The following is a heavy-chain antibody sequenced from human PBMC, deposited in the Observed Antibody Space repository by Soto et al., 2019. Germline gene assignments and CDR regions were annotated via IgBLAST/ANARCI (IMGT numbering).Heavy chain of an antibody. CDR3: ARVASDYINSVDN. J-gene: IGHJ4*02. D-gene: IGHD4-4*01. CDR1: GFTFNAYA. V-gene: IGHV3-23*01. Sequence: EVQLLESGGGLVQPGGSLRISCAASGFTFNAYAMTWVRQAPGKDLEWVSAIGGSGGNRYYADSVRGRFTISRDKSKDTVDLQMNSLRVEDTAVYYCARVASDYINSVDNWGQGILGTVSS. CDR2: IGGSGGNR.